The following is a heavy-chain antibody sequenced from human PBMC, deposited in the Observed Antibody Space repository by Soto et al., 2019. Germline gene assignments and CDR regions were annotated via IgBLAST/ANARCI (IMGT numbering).Heavy chain of an antibody. D-gene: IGHD1-26*01. CDR1: GFSLSTNGVG. J-gene: IGHJ4*02. CDR2: IYWDGDK. CDR3: AHRRGAYYFDF. V-gene: IGHV2-5*02. Sequence: SGPTLVNPTQTLTLACTFSGFSLSTNGVGVGWIRQPPGKALEWLALIYWDGDKRYSPSLKSRLTITKDTSKNQVVLTMTNMDPVDTATYYCAHRRGAYYFDFWGLGTLLTVSS.